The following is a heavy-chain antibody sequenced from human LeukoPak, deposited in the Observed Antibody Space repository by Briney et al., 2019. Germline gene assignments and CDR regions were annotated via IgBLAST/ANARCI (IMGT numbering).Heavy chain of an antibody. CDR1: GYTFTGYY. CDR3: ARGLYDYVWGSYRFDY. J-gene: IGHJ4*02. Sequence: ASVKVSCKASGYTFTGYYMHWVRQAPGQGLEWMGWINPNSSGTNYAQKFQGWVTMTRDTSISTAYMELSRLRSDDTAVYYCARGLYDYVWGSYRFDYWGQGTLVTVSS. CDR2: INPNSSGT. V-gene: IGHV1-2*04. D-gene: IGHD3-16*02.